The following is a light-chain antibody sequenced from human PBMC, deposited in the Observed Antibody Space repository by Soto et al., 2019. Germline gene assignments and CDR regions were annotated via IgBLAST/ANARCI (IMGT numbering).Light chain of an antibody. Sequence: QSVLTQPASVSGSPGQSITISCTGTSSDVGSYNLVSWYQQHPGKAPKLMIYEGSKRPSGVSNRFSGSKSGNTASLTISGLXAEDEADYYCCSYAGSSTYAFGTGTKV. CDR1: SSDVGSYNL. CDR3: CSYAGSSTYA. V-gene: IGLV2-23*01. CDR2: EGS. J-gene: IGLJ1*01.